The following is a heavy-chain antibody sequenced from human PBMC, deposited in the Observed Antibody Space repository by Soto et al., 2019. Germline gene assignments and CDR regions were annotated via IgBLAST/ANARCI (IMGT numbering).Heavy chain of an antibody. J-gene: IGHJ4*02. Sequence: ASVKVSCKASGYTFTSYGISWVRQAPGQGLEWMGWISAYNGNTNYAQKLQGRVTMTTDTSTSTAYMELRSLRSDDTAVYYCAKDRRSTVTRFVDYWGQGTLVTVSS. CDR3: AKDRRSTVTRFVDY. V-gene: IGHV1-18*01. D-gene: IGHD4-17*01. CDR2: ISAYNGNT. CDR1: GYTFTSYG.